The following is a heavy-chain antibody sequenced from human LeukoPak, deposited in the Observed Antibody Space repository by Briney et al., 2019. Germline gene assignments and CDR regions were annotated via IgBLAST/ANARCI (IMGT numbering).Heavy chain of an antibody. D-gene: IGHD3-22*01. J-gene: IGHJ3*02. CDR3: ARVTMIVVGDAFDI. V-gene: IGHV4-34*01. CDR1: GGSFSGYY. CDR2: INHSGST. Sequence: SSETLSLTCAVYGGSFSGYYWSWIRQPPGKGLEWIGEINHSGSTNYNPSLKSRVTISVDTSKNQFSLKLSSVTAADTAVYYCARVTMIVVGDAFDIWGQGTMVTVSS.